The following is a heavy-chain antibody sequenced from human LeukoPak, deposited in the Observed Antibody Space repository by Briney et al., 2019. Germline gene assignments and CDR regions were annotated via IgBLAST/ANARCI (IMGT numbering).Heavy chain of an antibody. D-gene: IGHD2-15*01. CDR1: GGSFSGYY. CDR3: AGRVLGRPQGH. Sequence: SETLSLTCAVYGGSFSGYYWSWIRQPPGKGLEWIGEISHSGSTNYNPSLKSRVTILVDTSKNQFSLKLRSVTAADTATYYCAGRVLGRPQGHRGQGTLVTVSS. V-gene: IGHV4-34*01. J-gene: IGHJ4*02. CDR2: ISHSGST.